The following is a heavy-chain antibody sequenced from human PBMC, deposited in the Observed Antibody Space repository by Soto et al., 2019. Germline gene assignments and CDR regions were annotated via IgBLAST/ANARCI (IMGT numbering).Heavy chain of an antibody. V-gene: IGHV4-59*08. CDR2: IYYSGST. CDR3: ARRDSSGWYEKN. CDR1: GGSISSYY. Sequence: SETLSLTCTVSGGSISSYYWSWIRQPPGKGLEWIGYIYYSGSTNYNPSLKSRVTISVDTSKNQFSLKLSSVTAADTAVYYCARRDSSGWYEKNWGQGTLVTVSS. J-gene: IGHJ4*02. D-gene: IGHD6-19*01.